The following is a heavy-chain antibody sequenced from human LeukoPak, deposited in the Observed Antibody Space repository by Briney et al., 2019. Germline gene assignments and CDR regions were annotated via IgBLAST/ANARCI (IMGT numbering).Heavy chain of an antibody. CDR1: GFTFDDYA. D-gene: IGHD1-26*01. CDR3: AKVRVGDDYFDY. J-gene: IGHJ4*02. Sequence: GRSLRLSCAASGFTFDDYAMHWVRQAPGKGLEWVSGISWNSGSIGYADSVKGRFTISRDNAKNTLYLQVNSLISEDTALYYCAKVRVGDDYFDYWGQGTLVTVSS. V-gene: IGHV3-9*01. CDR2: ISWNSGSI.